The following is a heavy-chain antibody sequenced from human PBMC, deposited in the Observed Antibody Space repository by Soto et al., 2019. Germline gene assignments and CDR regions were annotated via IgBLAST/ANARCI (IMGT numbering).Heavy chain of an antibody. Sequence: SETLSLTCTVSGGSISSGGYYWSWIRQHPGKGLEWIGYIYYSGSTYYNPSLKSRVTISVDTSKNQFSLKLSSVTAADTAVFYCARETYGGNSVYWFDPWGQGTLVTVSS. CDR1: GGSISSGGYY. J-gene: IGHJ5*02. CDR3: ARETYGGNSVYWFDP. V-gene: IGHV4-30-4*08. D-gene: IGHD4-17*01. CDR2: IYYSGST.